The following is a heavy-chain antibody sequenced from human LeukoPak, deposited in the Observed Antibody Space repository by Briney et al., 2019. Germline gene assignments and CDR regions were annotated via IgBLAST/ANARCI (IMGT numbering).Heavy chain of an antibody. J-gene: IGHJ4*02. Sequence: ASVKVSCQASGGTFSRYAISWVRQAPGQGLEWMGGIIPIFGTANYAQKFQGRVTITADESTSTAYMELSSLRSEDTAVYYCARDRDDSSGKFDYWGQGTLVTVSS. CDR2: IIPIFGTA. V-gene: IGHV1-69*01. D-gene: IGHD6-19*01. CDR3: ARDRDDSSGKFDY. CDR1: GGTFSRYA.